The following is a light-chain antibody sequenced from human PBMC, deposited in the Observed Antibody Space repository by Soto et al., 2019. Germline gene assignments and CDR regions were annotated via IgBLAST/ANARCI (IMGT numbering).Light chain of an antibody. CDR3: QQYNSYSLT. Sequence: DIQLTQSPSFLSASVGDGVTITCRASQGIANYFAWYQQKPGKAPKLLIYAASTLRSGVPSRFSGSGSGTEFTLTISSLQPDDFATYYCQQYNSYSLTFGQGTKVDIK. V-gene: IGKV1-9*01. CDR1: QGIANY. CDR2: AAS. J-gene: IGKJ1*01.